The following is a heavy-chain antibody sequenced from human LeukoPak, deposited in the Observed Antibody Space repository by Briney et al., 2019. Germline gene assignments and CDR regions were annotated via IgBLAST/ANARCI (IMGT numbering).Heavy chain of an antibody. Sequence: ASVKVSCKASGYTFTSYGISWVRQAPGQGLEWMGMFNPHGRPRHSQKFQGRVTMTRDTSTTTVTMELSSLRSEDTAVYYCARTVYDILSGFDYWGQGTLVTVSS. D-gene: IGHD3-9*01. V-gene: IGHV1-46*01. CDR1: GYTFTSYG. CDR3: ARTVYDILSGFDY. CDR2: FNPHGRP. J-gene: IGHJ4*02.